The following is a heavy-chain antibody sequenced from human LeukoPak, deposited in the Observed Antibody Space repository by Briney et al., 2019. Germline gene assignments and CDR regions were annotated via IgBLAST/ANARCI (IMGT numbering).Heavy chain of an antibody. Sequence: GGSLRLSCAASGFTFSSYEMNWVRQAPGKGLEWVSYISGSGSTIYYAGSVKGRFTISRDNAKNSLYLQMNSLRAEDTAVYYCATWYYYDSGGYPLVDYWGQGTLVTVSS. D-gene: IGHD3-22*01. CDR2: ISGSGSTI. V-gene: IGHV3-48*03. J-gene: IGHJ4*02. CDR3: ATWYYYDSGGYPLVDY. CDR1: GFTFSSYE.